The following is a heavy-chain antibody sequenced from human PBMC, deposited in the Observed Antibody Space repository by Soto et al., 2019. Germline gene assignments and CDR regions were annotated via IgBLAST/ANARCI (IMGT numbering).Heavy chain of an antibody. Sequence: ASVKVSCKASGYTFTSYGISWVRQAPGQGLEWMGWISAYNGNTNYAQKLQGRVTMTTDTSTSTAYMELRSLRSDDTAVYYCALGSGDYGDYTTFDYWGQGTLVTGSS. J-gene: IGHJ4*02. CDR1: GYTFTSYG. V-gene: IGHV1-18*01. CDR3: ALGSGDYGDYTTFDY. CDR2: ISAYNGNT. D-gene: IGHD4-17*01.